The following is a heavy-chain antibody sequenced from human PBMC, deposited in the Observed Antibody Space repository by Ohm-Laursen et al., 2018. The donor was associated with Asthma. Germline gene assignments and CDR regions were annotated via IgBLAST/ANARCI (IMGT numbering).Heavy chain of an antibody. Sequence: SLRLSCSASGFTFRSYAMHWVRQAPGKGLEWVAVGGSYYDGGLKYYADSVNGRFTVSRDDSKNTLYLQMNSLRPDDTAVYYCAGEVMEGYLPAFDFGGQGTRSPS. V-gene: IGHV3-30-3*01. D-gene: IGHD3-22*01. CDR3: AGEVMEGYLPAFDF. J-gene: IGHJ4*02. CDR2: GGSYYDGGLK. CDR1: GFTFRSYA.